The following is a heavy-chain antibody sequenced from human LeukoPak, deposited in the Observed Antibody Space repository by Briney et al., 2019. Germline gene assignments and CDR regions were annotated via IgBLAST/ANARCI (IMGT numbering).Heavy chain of an antibody. V-gene: IGHV4-61*05. D-gene: IGHD1-1*01. CDR3: ARVMVWNDGLDYYYGMDV. CDR2: IYDSGST. CDR1: GGSISSSSYY. Sequence: SETLSLTCTVSGGSISSSSYYWGWIRQPPGKGLEWIAYIYDSGSTNYNPSLKSRVTISVDTSKNQFSLKLSSVTAADTAVYYCARVMVWNDGLDYYYGMDVWGQGTTVTVSS. J-gene: IGHJ6*02.